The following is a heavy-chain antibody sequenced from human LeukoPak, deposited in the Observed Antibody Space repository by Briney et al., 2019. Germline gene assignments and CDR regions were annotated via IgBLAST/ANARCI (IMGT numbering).Heavy chain of an antibody. CDR1: GFYFNIYA. D-gene: IGHD2-2*01. CDR2: ISDDGAKK. J-gene: IGHJ4*02. Sequence: PGGSLRLSCSSSGFYFNIYAMHWVRQTPNKRLEWVALISDDGAKKYYVDSVKGRFTISRDNAKNSLYLQMNSLRAEDTAVYYCARDLWYQLLFSYYFDYWGQGTLVTVSS. V-gene: IGHV3-30-3*01. CDR3: ARDLWYQLLFSYYFDY.